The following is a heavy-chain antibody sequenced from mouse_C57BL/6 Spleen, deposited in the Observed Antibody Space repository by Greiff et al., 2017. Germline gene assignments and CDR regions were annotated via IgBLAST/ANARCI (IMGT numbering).Heavy chain of an antibody. D-gene: IGHD2-5*01. CDR3: ARGNRPYYSNCAWFAY. CDR1: GYTFTSYW. Sequence: QVQLQQPGAELVRPGSSVKLSCKASGYTFTSYWMDWVKQRPGQGLEWIGNIYPSDSETHYNQKFKDKATLTVDKSSSTAYMQLSSLTSEDSAVYYGARGNRPYYSNCAWFAYWGQGTLVTVSA. J-gene: IGHJ3*01. CDR2: IYPSDSET. V-gene: IGHV1-61*01.